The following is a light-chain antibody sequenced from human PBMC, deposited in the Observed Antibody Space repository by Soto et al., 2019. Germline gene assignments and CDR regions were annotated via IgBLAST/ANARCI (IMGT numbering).Light chain of an antibody. J-gene: IGKJ3*01. Sequence: EVVLTQSPATLSLSPGEGATLSCRASQSIGNYLAWYQQKPGQAPRLLIYATSNRATGIPARFSGSGSGTDSPLPIGSLDPEDFAFYYGKQRSSCPFTSALGTKV. V-gene: IGKV3-11*01. CDR2: ATS. CDR3: KQRSSCPFT. CDR1: QSIGNY.